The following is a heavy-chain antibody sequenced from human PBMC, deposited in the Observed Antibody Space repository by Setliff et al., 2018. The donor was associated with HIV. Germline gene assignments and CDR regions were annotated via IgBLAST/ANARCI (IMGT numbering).Heavy chain of an antibody. CDR2: INHSGST. CDR1: GGSISSHY. CDR3: ARGDTTGYYSLSAFDI. V-gene: IGHV4-34*01. D-gene: IGHD3-22*01. J-gene: IGHJ3*02. Sequence: PSETLSLTCTVSGGSISSHYWSWIRQPPGKGLEWIGEINHSGSTNYNPSLKSRVTISVDTSKNQFSLKLSSVTAADTGVYYCARGDTTGYYSLSAFDIWGQGTLVTVSS.